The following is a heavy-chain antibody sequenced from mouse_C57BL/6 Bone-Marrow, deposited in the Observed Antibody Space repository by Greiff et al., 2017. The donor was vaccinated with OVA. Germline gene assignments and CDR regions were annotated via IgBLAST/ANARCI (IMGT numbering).Heavy chain of an antibody. J-gene: IGHJ3*01. V-gene: IGHV1-64*01. Sequence: QVQLQQSGAELVKPGASVTLSCKASGYTFTSYWMHWVKQRPGQGLEWIGMIHPNSGGTNYNEKFKGKATLTVDKSSSTAYMQLSSLTSEDSAVYYCARWGDSFAYWGQGTLVTVSA. D-gene: IGHD2-13*01. CDR2: IHPNSGGT. CDR1: GYTFTSYW. CDR3: ARWGDSFAY.